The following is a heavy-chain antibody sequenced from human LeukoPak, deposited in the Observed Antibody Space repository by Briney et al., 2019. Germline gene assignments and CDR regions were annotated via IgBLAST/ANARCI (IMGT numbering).Heavy chain of an antibody. J-gene: IGHJ6*02. CDR2: MNPDSGNT. CDR1: GYTFTSYD. V-gene: IGHV1-8*01. D-gene: IGHD3-9*01. CDR3: ARADPQDYVLRHFDRSPGRYYYYGTDV. Sequence: ASVKVSCKASGYTFTSYDINWVRQATGQGLEWMGWMNPDSGNTGYAQKFQGRVTMTRNTSISTAYMELSSLRSEDTAVYYCARADPQDYVLRHFDRSPGRYYYYGTDVWGQGTTVTVSS.